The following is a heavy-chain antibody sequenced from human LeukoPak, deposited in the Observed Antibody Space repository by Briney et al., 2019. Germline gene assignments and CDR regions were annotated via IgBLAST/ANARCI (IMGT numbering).Heavy chain of an antibody. CDR2: ISSSGGII. CDR1: GFTSSGYE. V-gene: IGHV3-48*03. D-gene: IGHD2-2*01. CDR3: ARDGRYCSTTSRPLAAFDY. J-gene: IGHJ4*02. Sequence: GGSLRLSCAASGFTSSGYEMNWVRQAPGKGLEWVSYISSSGGIIYYADSVKGRFTISRDNAKNSLSLQMNSLRAEDTAVYYCARDGRYCSTTSRPLAAFDYWGQGTLVTVSS.